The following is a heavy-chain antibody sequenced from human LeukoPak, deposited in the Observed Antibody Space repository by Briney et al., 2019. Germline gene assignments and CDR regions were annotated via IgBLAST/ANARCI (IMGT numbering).Heavy chain of an antibody. CDR2: INPSGGST. V-gene: IGHV1-46*01. CDR3: ARDYYGSGSYF. J-gene: IGHJ4*02. CDR1: GYTFTGYY. D-gene: IGHD3-10*01. Sequence: GASVKVSCKASGYTFTGYYMHWVRQAPGQGLEWMGIINPSGGSTSYTQKFRGRVTMTRDTSISTAYMELSRLRSDDPAVYYCARDYYGSGSYFWGQGTLVTVSS.